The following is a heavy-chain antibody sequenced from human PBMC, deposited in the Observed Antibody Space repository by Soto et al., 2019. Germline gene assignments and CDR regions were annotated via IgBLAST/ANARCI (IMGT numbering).Heavy chain of an antibody. V-gene: IGHV3-49*03. CDR1: GFVFADSG. Sequence: GRSQTLSCSTSGFVFADSGLNWFRRAPGRGLEWVGYVRNVPYGGTTEYVAYVKGRFANSVDVSKSIGYLQMNSLQTKDTGVYFCTRMDSGYAIFDDWGQGTLVTVSS. CDR2: VRNVPYGGTT. D-gene: IGHD5-12*01. CDR3: TRMDSGYAIFDD. J-gene: IGHJ4*02.